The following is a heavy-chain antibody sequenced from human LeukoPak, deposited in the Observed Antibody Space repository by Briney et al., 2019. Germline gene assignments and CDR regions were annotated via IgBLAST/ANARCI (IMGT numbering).Heavy chain of an antibody. CDR2: INGDASNT. V-gene: IGHV3-74*03. CDR1: GFTFSNAW. CDR3: ARAMPHDNWFDP. D-gene: IGHD2-2*01. Sequence: GGSLRLSCAPSGFTFSNAWMSWVRQAPGKGLEWVGRINGDASNTTYADSVKGRFTISRDNAKNTLYLQMNSLRVDDTAVYYCARAMPHDNWFDPWGQGSLVTVSS. J-gene: IGHJ5*02.